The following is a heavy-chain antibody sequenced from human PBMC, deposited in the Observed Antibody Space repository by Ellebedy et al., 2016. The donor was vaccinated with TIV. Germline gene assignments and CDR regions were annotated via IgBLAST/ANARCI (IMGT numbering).Heavy chain of an antibody. Sequence: ASVKVSXXASGYTFTSYGISWVRQAPGQGLEWMGWISAYNGNTNNAQKLQGRVTMTTDTSTSTAYMELRSLRSDDTAVYYCAREMTAAFARYYYGMDVWGQGTTVTVSS. CDR2: ISAYNGNT. J-gene: IGHJ6*02. V-gene: IGHV1-18*04. CDR3: AREMTAAFARYYYGMDV. CDR1: GYTFTSYG. D-gene: IGHD6-13*01.